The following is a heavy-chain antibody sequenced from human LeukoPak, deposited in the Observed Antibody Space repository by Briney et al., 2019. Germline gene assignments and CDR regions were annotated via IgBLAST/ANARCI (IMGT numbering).Heavy chain of an antibody. J-gene: IGHJ5*02. V-gene: IGHV4-59*01. D-gene: IGHD2-2*01. Sequence: SETLSLTCTASGGSISSYYWSWIRQPPGKGLEWIGYIYYSGSTNYNPSLKSRVTISVDTSKNQFSLKLSSVTAADTAVYYCARLRGVVPAASKRFDPWGQGTLVTVSS. CDR2: IYYSGST. CDR3: ARLRGVVPAASKRFDP. CDR1: GGSISSYY.